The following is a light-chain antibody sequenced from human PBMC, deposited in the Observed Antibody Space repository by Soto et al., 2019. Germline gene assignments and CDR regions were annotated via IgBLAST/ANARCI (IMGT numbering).Light chain of an antibody. CDR1: QSVSSY. CDR2: GAS. V-gene: IGKV3-15*01. CDR3: QQYSKWPLT. Sequence: EIVMTQSPATLSVSPGERVTLSCRASQSVSSYLAWYQHKPGQAPRLLIYGASTGATGIPARFSGSGSGTEFILTISSLQSEDFAVYYCQQYSKWPLTFGGGTKVDI. J-gene: IGKJ4*01.